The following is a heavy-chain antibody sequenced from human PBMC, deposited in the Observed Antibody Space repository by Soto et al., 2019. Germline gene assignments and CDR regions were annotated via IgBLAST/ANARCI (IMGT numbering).Heavy chain of an antibody. CDR2: ISCSSGNT. V-gene: IGHV3-48*01. CDR3: ARDDSSGGAVDM. J-gene: IGHJ3*02. Sequence: PGGSLRLSCAASGFTFSNYFMHWVRQAPGKGLEWISVISCSSGNTYYADSVKGRFTISRDNAKNSLYLQMNSLRAEDTAVYYCARDDSSGGAVDMWGQGTMVTVS. CDR1: GFTFSNYF. D-gene: IGHD6-19*01.